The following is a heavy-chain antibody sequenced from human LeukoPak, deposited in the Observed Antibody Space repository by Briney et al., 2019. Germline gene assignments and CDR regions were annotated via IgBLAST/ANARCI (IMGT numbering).Heavy chain of an antibody. CDR1: GFTFSNYA. CDR3: ARHYDSSGYYYLDY. Sequence: GGSLRLSCAASGFTFSNYAMSWVRQAPGKGLEWVSAISGSGGSTYYADSVKGRFTFSRDNSKNTLYLQMNSLRAEDAAVYYCARHYDSSGYYYLDYWGQGTLVTVSS. D-gene: IGHD3-22*01. V-gene: IGHV3-23*01. CDR2: ISGSGGST. J-gene: IGHJ4*02.